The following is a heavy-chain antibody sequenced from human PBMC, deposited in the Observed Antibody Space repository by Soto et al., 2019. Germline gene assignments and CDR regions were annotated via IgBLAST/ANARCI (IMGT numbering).Heavy chain of an antibody. CDR2: ISYDGSNK. D-gene: IGHD2-2*01. V-gene: IGHV3-30*03. CDR1: GFTFSSYG. Sequence: GGSLRLSCAASGFTFSSYGMHWVRQAPGKGLEWVAVISYDGSNKYYADSVKGRFTISRDNSKNTLYLQMNSLGAEDTALYYCASGLVGYCSSSSCHAYRFDPWGQGTLVTVSS. CDR3: ASGLVGYCSSSSCHAYRFDP. J-gene: IGHJ5*02.